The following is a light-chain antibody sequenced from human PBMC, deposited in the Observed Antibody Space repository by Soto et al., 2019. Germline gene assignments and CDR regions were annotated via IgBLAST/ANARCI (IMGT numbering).Light chain of an antibody. J-gene: IGKJ5*01. Sequence: MVLTQAPSTLSLSPGASATLSCRASRSVSNYLAWYQQEPGQAPRLLIYDASSRPTDIPARFSGSGSGTDFTLTISSLEPEDFALYYCQQRSNWPITFGQGTRLEIK. CDR1: RSVSNY. V-gene: IGKV3-11*01. CDR2: DAS. CDR3: QQRSNWPIT.